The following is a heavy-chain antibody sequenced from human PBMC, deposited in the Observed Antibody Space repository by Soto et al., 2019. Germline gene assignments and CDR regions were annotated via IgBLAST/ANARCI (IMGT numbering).Heavy chain of an antibody. J-gene: IGHJ4*02. V-gene: IGHV3-23*01. CDR2: ISGSGGFT. D-gene: IGHD6-19*01. CDR3: AKEWSSGWYD. Sequence: GGSLRLSCVASGFTFSSYAMSWVRQAPGKGLEWVSGISGSGGFTYYADSVKGRFTISRDNSKNTLYLQINSLRAEDTAVYYCAKEWSSGWYDWGQGTLVTVSS. CDR1: GFTFSSYA.